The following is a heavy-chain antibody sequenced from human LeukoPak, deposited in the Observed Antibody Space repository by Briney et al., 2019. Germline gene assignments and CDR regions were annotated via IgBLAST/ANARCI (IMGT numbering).Heavy chain of an antibody. CDR1: GFTFGSYS. CDR2: ISSSSSYI. J-gene: IGHJ4*02. Sequence: PGGSLRLSCAASGFTFGSYSMNWVRQAPGKGLEWVSSISSSSSYIYYADSVKGRFTISRDNAKNSLYLQMNSLRAEDTAVYYCASEGRDGYNLDYWGQGTLVTVSS. CDR3: ASEGRDGYNLDY. D-gene: IGHD5-24*01. V-gene: IGHV3-21*01.